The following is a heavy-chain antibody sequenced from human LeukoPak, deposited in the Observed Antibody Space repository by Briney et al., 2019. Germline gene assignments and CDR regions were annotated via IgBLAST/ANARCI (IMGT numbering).Heavy chain of an antibody. CDR1: GFTFSSYW. D-gene: IGHD2-2*01. CDR2: IKQDGSEK. Sequence: PGGSLRLSCAASGFTFSSYWMSWVRQAPGKGLEWVANIKQDGSEKSYVDSVKGRFTISRDNTKNSLYLQMNSLRAEDTAVYYCARGTTLRYWKVVPAAVFDYWGQGTLVTVSS. V-gene: IGHV3-7*01. J-gene: IGHJ4*02. CDR3: ARGTTLRYWKVVPAAVFDY.